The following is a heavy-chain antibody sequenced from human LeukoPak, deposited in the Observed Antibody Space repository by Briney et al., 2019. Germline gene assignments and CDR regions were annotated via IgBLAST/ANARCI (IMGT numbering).Heavy chain of an antibody. CDR3: ARDRSPEHYYDSSHWDYYNGMDV. CDR2: IYYDGST. D-gene: IGHD3-22*01. Sequence: SETLSLTCTVSGASISSYHWIWIRQPQGKGLEWIGHIYYDGSTNYNPSLKSRVTISVDTSKNQFSLKLSSVTAADTAVYYCARDRSPEHYYDSSHWDYYNGMDVWGQGTTVTVSS. J-gene: IGHJ6*02. V-gene: IGHV4-59*01. CDR1: GASISSYH.